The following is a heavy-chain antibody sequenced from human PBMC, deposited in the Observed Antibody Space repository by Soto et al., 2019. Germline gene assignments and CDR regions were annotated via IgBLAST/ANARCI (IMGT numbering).Heavy chain of an antibody. D-gene: IGHD3-16*02. CDR3: ARINSDYVRGSSRYNSYYYGMDV. CDR2: INHSGST. J-gene: IGHJ6*02. Sequence: PSETLSLTCAVYGGSFSGYYWSRLRQPPGKELEWIGEINHSGSTNYNPSLKSRVTISVDTSKNQFALKLSSVTAADTAVYYCARINSDYVRGSSRYNSYYYGMDVWRQGTTVTVSS. CDR1: GGSFSGYY. V-gene: IGHV4-34*01.